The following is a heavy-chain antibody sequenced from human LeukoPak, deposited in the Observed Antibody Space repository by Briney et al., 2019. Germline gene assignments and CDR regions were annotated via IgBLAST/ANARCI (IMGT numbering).Heavy chain of an antibody. Sequence: GGSLRLSCAASGFTFSNAWMSWVRQAPGKGLEWVVRIKSKTDGGTTDYAAPVKGRFTISRDDSKNTLYLQMNSLKTEDTAVYYCTTEDDSSGYYYVGRLGYWGQGTLVTVSS. J-gene: IGHJ4*02. CDR1: GFTFSNAW. D-gene: IGHD3-22*01. V-gene: IGHV3-15*01. CDR3: TTEDDSSGYYYVGRLGY. CDR2: IKSKTDGGTT.